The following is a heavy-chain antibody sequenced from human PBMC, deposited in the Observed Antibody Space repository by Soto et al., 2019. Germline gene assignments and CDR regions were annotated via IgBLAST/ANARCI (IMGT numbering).Heavy chain of an antibody. J-gene: IGHJ5*02. D-gene: IGHD6-19*01. Sequence: PSETLSLTCTVSGGAIISSSYYFFWIRQPPGNGLEWIGSIYYSGSTYYNPSLKSRVTISVDTSKNQFSLKLSSVTAADTAVYYCARSSGWYNNWFDPWGQGTLVTVSS. CDR1: GGAIISSSYY. CDR3: ARSSGWYNNWFDP. CDR2: IYYSGST. V-gene: IGHV4-39*01.